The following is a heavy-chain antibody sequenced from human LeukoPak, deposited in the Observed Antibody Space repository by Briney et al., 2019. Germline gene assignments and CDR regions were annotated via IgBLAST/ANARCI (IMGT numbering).Heavy chain of an antibody. J-gene: IGHJ5*02. CDR3: ARGSDDFWSGQNWFDP. V-gene: IGHV1-8*01. CDR1: GYTFTRFD. Sequence: GASVKPSCKASGYTFTRFDINWVGQATGQGLEWMGWMNPNSSNTGYAQKFQGRVTMTRNTSISTAYMELSSLRSEDTAVYYCARGSDDFWSGQNWFDPWGQGTLVTVSS. CDR2: MNPNSSNT. D-gene: IGHD3-3*01.